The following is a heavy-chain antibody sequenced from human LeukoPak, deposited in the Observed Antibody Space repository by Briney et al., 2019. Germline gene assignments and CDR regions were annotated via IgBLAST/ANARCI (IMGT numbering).Heavy chain of an antibody. J-gene: IGHJ4*02. V-gene: IGHV1-69*05. Sequence: SVTVSCKASGGTFSSYAISWVRQAPGQGLEWMGGIIPIFGTANYAQKFQGRVTITTDESTSTAYMELSSLRFEDTAVYYCARGRRVEMALLDYWGQGTLVTVSS. D-gene: IGHD5-24*01. CDR1: GGTFSSYA. CDR3: ARGRRVEMALLDY. CDR2: IIPIFGTA.